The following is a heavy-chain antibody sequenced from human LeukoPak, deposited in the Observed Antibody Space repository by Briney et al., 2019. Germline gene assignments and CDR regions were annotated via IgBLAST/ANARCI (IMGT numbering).Heavy chain of an antibody. D-gene: IGHD2-2*01. J-gene: IGHJ5*02. CDR2: IHISGST. CDR1: GGSISSYY. CDR3: AREGEYCTSTSCYPNWFDP. V-gene: IGHV4-4*07. Sequence: SETLSLTCTVSGGSISSYYWSWIRQPAGKGLEWIGRIHISGSTNYNPSLKSRVTISVDTSKNQFSLKLSSVTAADTAVYYCAREGEYCTSTSCYPNWFDPWGQGTLVTVSS.